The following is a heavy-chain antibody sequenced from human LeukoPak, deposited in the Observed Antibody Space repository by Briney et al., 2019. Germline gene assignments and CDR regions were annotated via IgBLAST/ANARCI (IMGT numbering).Heavy chain of an antibody. V-gene: IGHV3-23*01. Sequence: GRSLRLSCAASGFTFKNYAMTWVRQAPGKGLEWVSTISASGGGRYYADSVQGRFTISRDNSKNTLSLRMNTLRVEDTAVYYCAKDVRRAEYCSSTTCYTSSFDQWGQGTLVTVSS. CDR3: AKDVRRAEYCSSTTCYTSSFDQ. CDR2: ISASGGGR. J-gene: IGHJ4*02. D-gene: IGHD2-2*02. CDR1: GFTFKNYA.